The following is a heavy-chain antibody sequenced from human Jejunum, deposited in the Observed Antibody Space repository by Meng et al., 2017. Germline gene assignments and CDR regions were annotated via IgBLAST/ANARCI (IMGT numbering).Heavy chain of an antibody. CDR2: ISFSGKT. D-gene: IGHD2-8*01. Sequence: QVQLQESGPGLVKPSQTLSLTCTAPVGSISSGNYTWSWIRQPPGKGLEWIGYISFSGKTSYNPSFKSRVTISLDTSKNHFSLTLTSVTVADTAGYYCARGGNGGRLGDNWFDPWGQGTLVTVSS. J-gene: IGHJ5*02. CDR1: VGSISSGNYT. V-gene: IGHV4-30-4*01. CDR3: ARGGNGGRLGDNWFDP.